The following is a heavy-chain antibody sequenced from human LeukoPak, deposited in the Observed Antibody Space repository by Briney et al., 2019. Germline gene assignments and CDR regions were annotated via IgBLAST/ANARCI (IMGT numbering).Heavy chain of an antibody. CDR3: ARDQNYDSSGSDTAAAFDI. J-gene: IGHJ3*02. Sequence: GGSLRLSCAASGFTFSSYSMNWVRQAPGKGLEGGSSISSSSSYIYYADSVKGRFTISRDNAKNSLYLQMNSLRAEDTAVYYCARDQNYDSSGSDTAAAFDIWGQGTMVTVSS. D-gene: IGHD3-22*01. CDR2: ISSSSSYI. CDR1: GFTFSSYS. V-gene: IGHV3-21*01.